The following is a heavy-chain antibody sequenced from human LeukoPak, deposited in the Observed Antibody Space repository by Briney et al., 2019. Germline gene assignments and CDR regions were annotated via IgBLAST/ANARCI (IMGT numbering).Heavy chain of an antibody. CDR1: GFTFSSYA. CDR2: ISDST. Sequence: GGSLRLSCAASGFTFSSYAMNWVRQAPGKGLEWVSAISDSTYYADYVKGRFTISRDNSKNTQNLQVNSLRAEDTAVYYCAKGSSMVRGVIEILFDCWGQGTLVTVSS. J-gene: IGHJ4*02. V-gene: IGHV3-23*01. D-gene: IGHD3-10*01. CDR3: AKGSSMVRGVIEILFDC.